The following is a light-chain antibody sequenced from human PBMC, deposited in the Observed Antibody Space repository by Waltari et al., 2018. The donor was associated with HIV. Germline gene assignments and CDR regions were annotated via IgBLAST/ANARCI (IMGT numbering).Light chain of an antibody. CDR1: QNVGGA. V-gene: IGKV3-15*01. CDR2: GAS. CDR3: QQYGSSPLYT. J-gene: IGKJ2*01. Sequence: EIVMTQSPATLSVSPGEGATLSCRASQNVGGALAWYQLKPGHAPRLLIYGASTRATGIPARFGASGSGTEFTLTISGLQSEDFAVYYCQQYGSSPLYTFGQGTKLEIK.